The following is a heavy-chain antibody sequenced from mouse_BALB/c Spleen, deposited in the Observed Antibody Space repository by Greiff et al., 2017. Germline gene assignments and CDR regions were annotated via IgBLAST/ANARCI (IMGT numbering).Heavy chain of an antibody. CDR3: AKGGYYGSSYGDYFDY. Sequence: EVKLEESGGGLVKPGGSLKLSCAASGFTFSSYAMSWVRQSPEKRLEWVAEISSGGSYTYYPDTVTGRFTISRDNAKNTLYLEMSSLRSEDTAMYYCAKGGYYGSSYGDYFDYWGQGTTLTVSS. J-gene: IGHJ2*01. D-gene: IGHD1-1*01. V-gene: IGHV5-9-4*01. CDR1: GFTFSSYA. CDR2: ISSGGSYT.